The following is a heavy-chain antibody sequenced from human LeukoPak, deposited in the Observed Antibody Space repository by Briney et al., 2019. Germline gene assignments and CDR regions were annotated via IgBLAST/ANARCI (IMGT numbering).Heavy chain of an antibody. V-gene: IGHV3-74*01. CDR2: INSDGSST. Sequence: GGSLRLSCVVSGFTFSSHWMHWVRHAPGKGLVWVSRINSDGSSTSYADSVKGRFTISRDNAKNTLYLQMNSLRAEDTAVYYCARVWGYDILTGYYGTDYWGQGTLVTVSS. D-gene: IGHD3-9*01. J-gene: IGHJ4*02. CDR3: ARVWGYDILTGYYGTDY. CDR1: GFTFSSHW.